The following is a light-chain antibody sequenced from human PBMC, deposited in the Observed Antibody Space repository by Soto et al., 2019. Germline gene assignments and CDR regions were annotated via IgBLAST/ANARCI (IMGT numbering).Light chain of an antibody. CDR2: DVR. V-gene: IGLV2-14*01. Sequence: QSVLTQPASVSGSPGQSITISCTGTSSDVGGYNYVSWYQQHPGKAPKVTIYDVRNRPSGVSNRFSGSKSGNTASLNISGLKADYEAAYSCCSYAGSLYVFRTVTKVTVL. CDR3: CSYAGSLYV. J-gene: IGLJ1*01. CDR1: SSDVGGYNY.